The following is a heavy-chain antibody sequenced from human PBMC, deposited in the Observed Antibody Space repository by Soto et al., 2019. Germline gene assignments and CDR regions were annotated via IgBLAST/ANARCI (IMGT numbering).Heavy chain of an antibody. J-gene: IGHJ4*02. D-gene: IGHD1-26*01. CDR1: GYTFTGYY. Sequence: QVQLVQSGAEVKKPGASVKVSCKASGYTFTGYYMHWVRQAPGQGLEWMGWINPNSGGTNYAQKFQGWVTMTRDTSISTAYMELRRLRSDDTAVYYCVTQRSEWELSFDYWGQGTLVTVSS. V-gene: IGHV1-2*04. CDR3: VTQRSEWELSFDY. CDR2: INPNSGGT.